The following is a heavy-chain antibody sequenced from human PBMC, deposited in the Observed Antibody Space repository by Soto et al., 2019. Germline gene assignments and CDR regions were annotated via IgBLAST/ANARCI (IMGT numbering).Heavy chain of an antibody. V-gene: IGHV6-1*01. CDR3: ARAPYSSSWSSPPAEYLQH. CDR2: TYYRSKWYN. D-gene: IGHD6-13*01. CDR1: GDSVSSNSAA. J-gene: IGHJ1*01. Sequence: SQTLSLTCAISGDSVSSNSAAWNWIRQSPSRGLEWLGRTYYRSKWYNDYAVSVKSRITINPDTSKNQFSLQLNSVTPEDTAVYYCARAPYSSSWSSPPAEYLQHWGQGTLVTVSS.